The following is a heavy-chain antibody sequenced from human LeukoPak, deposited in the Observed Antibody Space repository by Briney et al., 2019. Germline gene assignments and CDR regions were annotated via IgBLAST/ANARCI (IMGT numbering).Heavy chain of an antibody. D-gene: IGHD5-12*01. CDR1: AASFISSSHH. J-gene: IGHJ5*01. Sequence: AETLSLTCTVSAASFISSSHHWGWIRQSPGKGLEWIGTVYYGRTTYYNPSLDGRVTISLDTSANHFSLQLNSVTAADTAVYYCVRHDGRGGATMGAFDSWGQGSLVSVSS. CDR3: VRHDGRGGATMGAFDS. V-gene: IGHV4-39*01. CDR2: VYYGRTT.